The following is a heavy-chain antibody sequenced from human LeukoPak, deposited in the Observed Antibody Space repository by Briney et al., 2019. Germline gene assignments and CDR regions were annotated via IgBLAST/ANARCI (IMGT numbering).Heavy chain of an antibody. D-gene: IGHD6-19*01. CDR3: ARTAVAVLSGFDP. V-gene: IGHV4-34*01. Sequence: SETLSPTCAVYGGSFSGYYWSWIRQPPGKGLEWIGEINHSGSTNYNPSLKSRVTISVDTSKNQFSLKLSSVTAADTAVYYCARTAVAVLSGFDPWGQGPLVTVFS. CDR2: INHSGST. CDR1: GGSFSGYY. J-gene: IGHJ5*02.